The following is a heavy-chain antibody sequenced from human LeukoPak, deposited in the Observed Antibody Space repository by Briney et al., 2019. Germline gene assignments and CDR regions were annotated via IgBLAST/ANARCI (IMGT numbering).Heavy chain of an antibody. D-gene: IGHD6-25*01. Sequence: PSETLSLTCTVSGGSISSYYWSWIRQPPGKGLEWIGYIYYSGSTNYNPSLKSRVTISVDTSKNQFSLKLSSVTAADTAVYYCAGLVAASLIDYWGQGNPGHRLL. V-gene: IGHV4-59*08. CDR3: AGLVAASLIDY. CDR2: IYYSGST. CDR1: GGSISSYY. J-gene: IGHJ4*02.